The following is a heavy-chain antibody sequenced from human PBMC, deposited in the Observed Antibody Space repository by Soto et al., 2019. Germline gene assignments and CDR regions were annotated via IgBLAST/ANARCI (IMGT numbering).Heavy chain of an antibody. Sequence: SETLSLTCTVSGGSISSSSYYWGWIRQPPGKGLEWIGTIYYSGSTYYNPSLKSRVTISVDTSKNQFSLKLSSVTAADTAVYYCASQVGATRGWFDPWGQGTLVTVSS. CDR3: ASQVGATRGWFDP. CDR1: GGSISSSSYY. CDR2: IYYSGST. V-gene: IGHV4-39*01. J-gene: IGHJ5*02. D-gene: IGHD1-26*01.